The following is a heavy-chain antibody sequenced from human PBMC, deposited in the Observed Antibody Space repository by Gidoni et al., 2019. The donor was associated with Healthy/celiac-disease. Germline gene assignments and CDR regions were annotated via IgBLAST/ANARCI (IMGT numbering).Heavy chain of an antibody. V-gene: IGHV1-2*06. CDR1: GYTFTVYY. J-gene: IGHJ4*02. D-gene: IGHD3-9*01. Sequence: QVQLVQSGAAVKKPGASVKVSCKASGYTFTVYYMHWVRQAPGQGLEWMGRINPNSGGTNYAQKFQGRVAMTRDKSISTAYMELSRLRSDNTAVYYCARDFDETTYFDYWGQGTLVTVSA. CDR3: ARDFDETTYFDY. CDR2: INPNSGGT.